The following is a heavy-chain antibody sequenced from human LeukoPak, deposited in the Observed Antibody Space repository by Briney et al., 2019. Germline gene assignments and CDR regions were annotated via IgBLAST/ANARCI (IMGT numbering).Heavy chain of an antibody. J-gene: IGHJ4*02. D-gene: IGHD2-15*01. CDR1: GYTFTGYY. V-gene: IGHV1-2*06. CDR2: IDPYSGDT. Sequence: ASVKVSCKACGYTFTGYYIHYVRQAPGQGLEWMGRIDPYSGDTNYAQKFQGRVTMARDTSISTAYMELSRLRSDDTAVFYCARSKKFCRGGSCDFDYWGQGTLLTVSS. CDR3: ARSKKFCRGGSCDFDY.